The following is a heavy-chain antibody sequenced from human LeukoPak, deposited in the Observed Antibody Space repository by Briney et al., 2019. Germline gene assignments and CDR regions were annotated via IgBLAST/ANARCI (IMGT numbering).Heavy chain of an antibody. CDR1: GFTFSSYS. CDR3: ARVGNYYDSSGYYYPFDC. CDR2: ISSSSSYI. J-gene: IGHJ4*02. V-gene: IGHV3-21*01. D-gene: IGHD3-22*01. Sequence: GGSLRLSCAASGFTFSSYSMNWVRQAPGKGLEWVSSISSSSSYIYYADSVKGRFTISRDNAKNSLYLQMNSLRAEDTAVYYCARVGNYYDSSGYYYPFDCWGQGTLVTVSS.